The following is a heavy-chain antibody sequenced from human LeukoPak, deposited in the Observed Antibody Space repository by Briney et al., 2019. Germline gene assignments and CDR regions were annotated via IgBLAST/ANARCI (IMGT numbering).Heavy chain of an antibody. D-gene: IGHD3-22*01. CDR2: IYTSGST. J-gene: IGHJ6*03. Sequence: PSETLSLTCTVSGGSISSGSYYWSWIRQPAGKGLEWIGRIYTSGSTNYNPSLKSRVTISVDTSKNQFSLKLSSVTAADTAVYYCARVVTPRYYYDSSGYYRRDYYYYMDVWGKGTTVTISS. V-gene: IGHV4-61*02. CDR1: GGSISSGSYY. CDR3: ARVVTPRYYYDSSGYYRRDYYYYMDV.